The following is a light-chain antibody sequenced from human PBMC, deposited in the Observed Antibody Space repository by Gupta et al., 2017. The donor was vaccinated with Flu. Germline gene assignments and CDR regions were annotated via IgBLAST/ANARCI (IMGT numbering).Light chain of an antibody. V-gene: IGLV2-14*01. J-gene: IGLJ2*01. CDR1: SSDVGGYNY. CDR3: SSYTSSSTVV. Sequence: SITISCTGTSSDVGGYNYVSWYQRHPGKAPKLMIYEVSNRPSGVSNRFSGSKSGNTASLTISGLQAEDEADYYCSSYTSSSTVVFGGGTKLTVL. CDR2: EVS.